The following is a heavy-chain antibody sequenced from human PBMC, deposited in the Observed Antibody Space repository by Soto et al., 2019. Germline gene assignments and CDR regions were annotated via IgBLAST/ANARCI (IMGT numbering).Heavy chain of an antibody. Sequence: QVQLVQSGAEVKKPGASLKVSCQASGYTFTGYYMHWVRQAPGQGLEWMGWINPNSGVTNYAQKFQGWVTMTRDTAISTAYMELSRLRSDDTAVYYCARDPYGDYGFDYWGQGTLVTVSS. CDR3: ARDPYGDYGFDY. CDR2: INPNSGVT. J-gene: IGHJ4*02. V-gene: IGHV1-2*04. CDR1: GYTFTGYY. D-gene: IGHD4-17*01.